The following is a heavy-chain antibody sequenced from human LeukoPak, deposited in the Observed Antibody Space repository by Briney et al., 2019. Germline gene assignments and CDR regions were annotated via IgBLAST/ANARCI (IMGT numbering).Heavy chain of an antibody. CDR1: GYSISSGYY. Sequence: SETLSLTCAVSGYSISSGYYWGWTRQPPGKGLEWIGSIYHSGSTYYNPSLKSRVTISVDTSKNQFSLKLSSVTAADTAVYYCARRGYSYGNFDYWGQGTLVTVSS. CDR2: IYHSGST. V-gene: IGHV4-38-2*01. J-gene: IGHJ4*02. D-gene: IGHD5-18*01. CDR3: ARRGYSYGNFDY.